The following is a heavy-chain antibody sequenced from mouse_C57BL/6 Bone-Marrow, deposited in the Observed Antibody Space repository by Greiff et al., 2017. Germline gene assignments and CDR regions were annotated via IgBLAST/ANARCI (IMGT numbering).Heavy chain of an antibody. CDR2: IDPEDGET. Sequence: EVKLQESGAELVNPGASVKLSCTASGFNIKDYYMHWVKQRTEQGLEWIGRIDPEDGETKYAPKFQGKATITADTSSNTAYLQLSSLTSEDTAVYYCARAAQAPGPRVSFDYWGQGTTLTVSS. CDR1: GFNIKDYY. CDR3: ARAAQAPGPRVSFDY. D-gene: IGHD3-2*02. J-gene: IGHJ2*01. V-gene: IGHV14-2*01.